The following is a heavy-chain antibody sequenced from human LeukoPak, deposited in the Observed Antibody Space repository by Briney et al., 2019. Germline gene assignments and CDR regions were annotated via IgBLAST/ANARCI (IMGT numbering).Heavy chain of an antibody. D-gene: IGHD6-13*01. CDR3: VRDRISSSWLFDY. J-gene: IGHJ4*02. CDR1: GFTFSSYS. Sequence: GGSLRLSCAASGFTFSSYSMNWVRQAPGKGLEWVSSISSSSSYIYYADSVKGRFTISRDNAKNSLYLQMNSLRAEDTAVYYCVRDRISSSWLFDYWGQGTLVTVSS. CDR2: ISSSSSYI. V-gene: IGHV3-21*01.